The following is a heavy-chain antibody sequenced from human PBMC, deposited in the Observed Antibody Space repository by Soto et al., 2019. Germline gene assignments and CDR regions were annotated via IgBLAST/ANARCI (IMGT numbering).Heavy chain of an antibody. Sequence: PSETLSLTCAVYGGSFSGYYWSWIRQPPGKGLEWIGEINHSGSTNYNPSLKSRVTISVDTSKNQFSLKLSSVTAADTAVYYCARGDSYCSGGSCIGPRAYRMDAWGQGTTVTVSS. J-gene: IGHJ6*02. CDR1: GGSFSGYY. D-gene: IGHD2-15*01. CDR3: ARGDSYCSGGSCIGPRAYRMDA. CDR2: INHSGST. V-gene: IGHV4-34*01.